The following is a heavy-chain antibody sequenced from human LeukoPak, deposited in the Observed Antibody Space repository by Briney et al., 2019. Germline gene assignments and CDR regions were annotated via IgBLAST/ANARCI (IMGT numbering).Heavy chain of an antibody. CDR2: TYHSGGT. D-gene: IGHD5-24*01. Sequence: PSETLSLTCAVSGVSISTSNWWSWVRQPPGKGLEWIGETYHSGGTTYNPSLKSRVTLSVDKSKNEFSLTLGPVTAADTAMYYCARQRRDGYILDYWGQGILVAVSS. V-gene: IGHV4-4*02. CDR1: GVSISTSNW. CDR3: ARQRRDGYILDY. J-gene: IGHJ4*02.